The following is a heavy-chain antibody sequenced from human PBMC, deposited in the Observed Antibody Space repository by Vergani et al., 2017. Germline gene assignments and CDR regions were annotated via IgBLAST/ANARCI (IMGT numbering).Heavy chain of an antibody. V-gene: IGHV3-48*02. CDR3: ARDPPQYCSGGSCYLDY. CDR2: ISGSGSTI. CDR1: GFTFSSYS. J-gene: IGHJ4*02. D-gene: IGHD2-15*01. Sequence: EVQLVESGGGLVQPGGSLRLSCSASGFTFSSYSMNWVRQAPGKGLEWVSYISGSGSTIYYAHSVKGRFTIARDNAKNSLYLQMNSLRDEDTAVYYCARDPPQYCSGGSCYLDYLGQGTLVTVSS.